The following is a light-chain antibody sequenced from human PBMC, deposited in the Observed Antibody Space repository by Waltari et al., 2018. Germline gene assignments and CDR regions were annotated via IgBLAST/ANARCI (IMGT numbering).Light chain of an antibody. CDR2: GVS. CDR3: VQSIEFPYT. V-gene: IGKV2-40*01. J-gene: IGKJ2*01. Sequence: DIVMTQSPLSLSVTPGEPASISCRSSQSLLFSTGSTFLHWYRQKPGQSPQLLLYGVSNRASGVPDRISGSGSGTDFTLTINKVEPEDLGVYYCVQSIEFPYTFGQGTKVEIK. CDR1: QSLLFSTGSTF.